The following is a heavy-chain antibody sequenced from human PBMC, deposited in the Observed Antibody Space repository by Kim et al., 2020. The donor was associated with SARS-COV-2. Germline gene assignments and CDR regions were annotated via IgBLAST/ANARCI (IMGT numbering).Heavy chain of an antibody. CDR2: IYTSGST. D-gene: IGHD3-10*01. V-gene: IGHV4-4*07. CDR3: ARVMVRGVQDWYFDL. Sequence: SETLSLTCTVSGGSISSYYWSWIRQPAGKGLEWIGRIYTSGSTNYNPSLKSRVTMSVDTSKNQFSLKLSSVTAADTAVYYCARVMVRGVQDWYFDLWGRGTLVTVSS. CDR1: GGSISSYY. J-gene: IGHJ2*01.